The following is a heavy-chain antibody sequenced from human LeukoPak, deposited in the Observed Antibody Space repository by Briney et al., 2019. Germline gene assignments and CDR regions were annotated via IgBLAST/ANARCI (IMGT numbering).Heavy chain of an antibody. CDR3: ARELVGWNYFYYYYMDV. D-gene: IGHD6-6*01. Sequence: GGSLRLSCAASGFTFSSYNMNWVRQAPGKGLEWVSSISSNGSYIYYSDSVKGRFTISRDNAKNSLYLQMNSLRAEDTAVYFCARELVGWNYFYYYYMDVWGKGTTVTGSS. V-gene: IGHV3-21*01. CDR1: GFTFSSYN. CDR2: ISSNGSYI. J-gene: IGHJ6*03.